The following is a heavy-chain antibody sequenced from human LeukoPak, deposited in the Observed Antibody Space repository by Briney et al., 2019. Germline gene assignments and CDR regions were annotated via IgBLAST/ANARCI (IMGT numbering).Heavy chain of an antibody. Sequence: PSETLSLTCAVYGGSFSGYYWSWIRQPPGKGLEWIGEINHSGSTNYNPSLKSRVTISVDTSKNQFSLKLSSVTAADTAVYYCARASGIAVAGYYFDYWGQGTLVTVSS. CDR2: INHSGST. CDR1: GGSFSGYY. D-gene: IGHD6-19*01. J-gene: IGHJ4*02. V-gene: IGHV4-34*01. CDR3: ARASGIAVAGYYFDY.